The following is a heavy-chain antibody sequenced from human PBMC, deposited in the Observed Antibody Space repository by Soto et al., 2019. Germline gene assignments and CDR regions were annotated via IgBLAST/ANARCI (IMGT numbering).Heavy chain of an antibody. Sequence: PGGSLRLSCAASGFTFSASAMHWVRQASGKGLEWVGRIRSKANTYATAYAASVKGRFTISRDDSRNTAYLQMNSLKIEDTAAYYCTKHGSGVGVNGYYYYDYGMGVCGQGTTVTVSS. J-gene: IGHJ6*02. CDR2: IRSKANTYAT. CDR3: TKHGSGVGVNGYYYYDYGMGV. CDR1: GFTFSASA. V-gene: IGHV3-73*01. D-gene: IGHD6-25*01.